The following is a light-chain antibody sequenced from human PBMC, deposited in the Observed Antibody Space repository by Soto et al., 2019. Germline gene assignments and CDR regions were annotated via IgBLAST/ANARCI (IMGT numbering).Light chain of an antibody. CDR1: ESIRTW. CDR2: DAS. J-gene: IGKJ1*01. V-gene: IGKV1-5*01. CDR3: QQYNNYPRT. Sequence: IQLTQSPSTLSASLGDRVTITCRASESIRTWLAWYQHKPGKAPKFLIYDASSLESGVPSRFSGSGSGTEFTLTISNLQPDDFATYFCQQYNNYPRTFGQGTKVDIK.